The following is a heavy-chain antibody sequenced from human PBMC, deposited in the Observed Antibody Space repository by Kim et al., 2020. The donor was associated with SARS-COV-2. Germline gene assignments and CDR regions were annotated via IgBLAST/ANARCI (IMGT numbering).Heavy chain of an antibody. Sequence: SETLSLTCTVSGGSISSSSYYWGWIRQPPGKGLEWIGRIYYSGSTYYNRSLKSRVTISVDTSKNQFSLKLSSVTAADTTVYYCARQRQRGDILTGLWSVGNAFDIWGQGTMVTVSS. V-gene: IGHV4-39*01. CDR3: ARQRQRGDILTGLWSVGNAFDI. J-gene: IGHJ3*02. D-gene: IGHD3-9*01. CDR1: GGSISSSSYY. CDR2: IYYSGST.